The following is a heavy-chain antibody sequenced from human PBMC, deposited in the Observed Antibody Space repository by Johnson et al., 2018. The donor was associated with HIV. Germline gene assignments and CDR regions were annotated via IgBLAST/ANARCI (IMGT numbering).Heavy chain of an antibody. J-gene: IGHJ3*02. Sequence: QVQLVESGGGVVQPGGSLRLSCAASGFTFSTYGMHWVRQAPGKGLEWVAFIRYDGSNKYYADSVKGRFTITRDNARNSLYLQMNSLRAEDTAVYYCAGGNHGIWGQGTMVTVSS. CDR2: IRYDGSNK. CDR3: AGGNHGI. V-gene: IGHV3-30*02. CDR1: GFTFSTYG. D-gene: IGHD2/OR15-2a*01.